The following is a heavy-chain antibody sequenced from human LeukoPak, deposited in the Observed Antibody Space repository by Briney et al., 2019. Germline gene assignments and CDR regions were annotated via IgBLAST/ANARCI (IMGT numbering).Heavy chain of an antibody. CDR1: GFTFTSSA. J-gene: IGHJ3*01. D-gene: IGHD3-22*01. CDR2: IVVGSGNT. Sequence: SVKVSCKASGFTFTSSAVQWVRQARGQRLEWIGWIVVGSGNTNYAQKFQERVTITRDMSTSLVYMELSSLRSEDTAVYYCAAEAAYYYDSRDAFDVWGQGTMVTASS. CDR3: AAEAAYYYDSRDAFDV. V-gene: IGHV1-58*01.